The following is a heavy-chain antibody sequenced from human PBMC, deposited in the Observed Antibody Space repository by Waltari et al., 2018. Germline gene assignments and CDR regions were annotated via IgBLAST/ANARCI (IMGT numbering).Heavy chain of an antibody. CDR1: GYRFTTYD. V-gene: IGHV1-18*04. CDR2: ISIYSGNT. D-gene: IGHD6-19*01. Sequence: QVHLVQSGAEMKTPGASVKVSCQPSGYRFTTYDISWVRQAPGQGLEWMGWISIYSGNTHYAQKFQGRVTMTTDTSTSTAYMELRSLNSDDTAVYYCARQGRAVAASWFAYWGQGTLVTVSS. CDR3: ARQGRAVAASWFAY. J-gene: IGHJ4*02.